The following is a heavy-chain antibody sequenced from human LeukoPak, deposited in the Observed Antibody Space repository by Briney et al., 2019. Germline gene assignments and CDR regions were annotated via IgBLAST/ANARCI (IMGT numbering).Heavy chain of an antibody. D-gene: IGHD5-18*01. V-gene: IGHV1-46*01. Sequence: ASVKVSCKASGGTFSSYAISWVRQAPGQGLEWMGITNPSGGSTSYAQKFQDRVAMTRDTSRSTVYMELSSLTSEDTAVYYCARDGVTDGMDVWGQGTTVTVSS. CDR1: GGTFSSYA. J-gene: IGHJ6*02. CDR2: TNPSGGST. CDR3: ARDGVTDGMDV.